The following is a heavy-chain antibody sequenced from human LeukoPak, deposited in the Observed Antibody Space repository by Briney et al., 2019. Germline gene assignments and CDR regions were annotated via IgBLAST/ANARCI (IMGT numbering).Heavy chain of an antibody. V-gene: IGHV3-30*02. D-gene: IGHD3-22*01. J-gene: IGHJ4*02. CDR2: IRNDGSNN. Sequence: GGSLRLSCAASGFTFSSYAMHWVRQAPGKWLEWVAFIRNDGSNNYYADSVKGRFTISRDNSKNTLYLQMNSLRAEDTAVYYCARESESYDSSGSTFAYWGQGTLVTVSS. CDR3: ARESESYDSSGSTFAY. CDR1: GFTFSSYA.